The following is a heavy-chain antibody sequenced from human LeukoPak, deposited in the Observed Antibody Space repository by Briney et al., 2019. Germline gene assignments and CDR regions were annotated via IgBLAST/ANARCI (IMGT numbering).Heavy chain of an antibody. CDR2: INWYGGST. D-gene: IGHD6-13*01. CDR1: GFTFDDYG. J-gene: IGHJ5*02. CDR3: ARDSSSSWSWFDP. V-gene: IGHV3-20*04. Sequence: GGSLRLSCAASGFTFDDYGMSWVRQAPGKGLEWVSGINWYGGSTGYADSVKGRFTISRDDAKNSLYLQMNSLRAEDTALYYCARDSSSSWSWFDPWGQGTLVTVSS.